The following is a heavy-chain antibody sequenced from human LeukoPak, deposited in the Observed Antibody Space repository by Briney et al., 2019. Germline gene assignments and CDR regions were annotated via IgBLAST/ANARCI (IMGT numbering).Heavy chain of an antibody. V-gene: IGHV1-69*06. J-gene: IGHJ6*03. D-gene: IGHD5-12*01. CDR2: IIPIFGTA. CDR1: GGTFSSYA. Sequence: GSPVKVSCKASGGTFSSYAISWVRQAPGQGLEWMGGIIPIFGTANYAQKFQGRVTITADKSTSTAYMELSSLRSEDTAVYYCATVVGYGKLRGGYYYYYYYMDVWGKGTTVTVSS. CDR3: ATVVGYGKLRGGYYYYYYYMDV.